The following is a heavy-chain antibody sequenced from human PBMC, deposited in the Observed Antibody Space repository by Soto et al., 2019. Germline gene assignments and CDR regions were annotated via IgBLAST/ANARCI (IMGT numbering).Heavy chain of an antibody. CDR1: GGSISSYY. D-gene: IGHD2-2*01. CDR2: IYYSGST. CDR3: ARVTGNIVVVPAAMPKTYYYYMDV. Sequence: SETLSLTCTVSGGSISSYYWSWIRQPPGKGLEWIGYIYYSGSTNYNPSLKSRVTISVDTSKNQFSLKLSSVTAADTAVYYCARVTGNIVVVPAAMPKTYYYYMDVWGKGTTVTVSS. V-gene: IGHV4-59*01. J-gene: IGHJ6*03.